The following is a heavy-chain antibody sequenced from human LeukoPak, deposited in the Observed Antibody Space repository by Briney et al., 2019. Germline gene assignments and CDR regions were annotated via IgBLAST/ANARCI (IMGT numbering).Heavy chain of an antibody. CDR2: IRYDGSNK. Sequence: GGSLRLSCAASGFTFSSYGMHWVRQAPGKGLEWVAFIRYDGSNKYYADSVKGRFTISRDNSKNTLYLQMNSLRAEDTAVYYCARDRLTMVRGVIGYWGQGTLVTVSS. D-gene: IGHD3-10*01. J-gene: IGHJ4*02. CDR1: GFTFSSYG. V-gene: IGHV3-30*02. CDR3: ARDRLTMVRGVIGY.